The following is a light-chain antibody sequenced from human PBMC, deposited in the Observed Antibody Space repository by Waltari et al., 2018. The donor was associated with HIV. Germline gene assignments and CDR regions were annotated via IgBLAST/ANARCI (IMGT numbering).Light chain of an antibody. CDR3: GAWDDSLRIYV. Sequence: QSVLTQPPSAPGTPGQRVTISCCGSSPHIGSIYVYWYQHLPGAAPKLLIYRSVPRPSGVPDRFSGTKSGTSASLTISGLRSEDEGDYYCGAWDDSLRIYVFGTGTKVTVL. CDR1: SPHIGSIY. J-gene: IGLJ1*01. V-gene: IGLV1-47*01. CDR2: RSV.